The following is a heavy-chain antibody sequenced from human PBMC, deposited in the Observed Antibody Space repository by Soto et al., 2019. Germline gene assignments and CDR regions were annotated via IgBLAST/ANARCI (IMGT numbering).Heavy chain of an antibody. CDR1: GGSFSGYY. CDR3: ASGLGVVNAFDY. J-gene: IGHJ4*02. CDR2: IYHSGST. V-gene: IGHV4-34*09. D-gene: IGHD3-3*01. Sequence: SETLSLTCAVYGGSFSGYYWSWIRQPPGKGLEWIGEIYHSGSTHYNPSLKSRVTISVDTSKNQFSLKLSSVTAADTAVYYCASGLGVVNAFDYWGQGTLVTVSS.